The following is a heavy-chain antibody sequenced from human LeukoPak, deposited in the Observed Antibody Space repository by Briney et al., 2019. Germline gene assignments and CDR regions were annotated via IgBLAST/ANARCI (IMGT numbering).Heavy chain of an antibody. D-gene: IGHD6-13*01. Sequence: GGSLRLSCGASGFTFSSYWMSWVRQAPGKGLEGVANIKQDGSEKYYVDSVKGRFTISRDNAKNSLYLQMNSLRAEDTSVYYCARELRPDPYSASWYNYWGQGTLVTVSS. CDR3: ARELRPDPYSASWYNY. V-gene: IGHV3-7*01. CDR2: IKQDGSEK. J-gene: IGHJ4*02. CDR1: GFTFSSYW.